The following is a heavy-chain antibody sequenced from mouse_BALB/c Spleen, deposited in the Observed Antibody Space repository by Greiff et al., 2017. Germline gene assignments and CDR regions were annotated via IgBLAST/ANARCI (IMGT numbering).Heavy chain of an antibody. D-gene: IGHD2-1*01. CDR3: TGGNYDAMDY. J-gene: IGHJ4*01. Sequence: VQLQQPGAELVRPGASVKLSCKASGYTFTSYWINWVKQRPGQGLEWIGNIYPSDSYTNYNQKFKDKATLTVDKSSSTAYMQLSSPTSEDSAVYYCTGGNYDAMDYWGQGTSVTVSS. V-gene: IGHV1-69*02. CDR1: GYTFTSYW. CDR2: IYPSDSYT.